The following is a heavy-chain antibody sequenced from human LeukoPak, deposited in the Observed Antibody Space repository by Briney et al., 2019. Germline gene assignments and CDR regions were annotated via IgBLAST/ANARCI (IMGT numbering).Heavy chain of an antibody. V-gene: IGHV4-4*07. J-gene: IGHJ6*03. CDR3: ARDPGYDSSGRGLYYYCYMDV. Sequence: SETLSLTCTVSGGSISSYYWSRIRQPAGKGLEWIGRIYTSGSTNYNPSLKSRVTMSVDTSKNQFSLKLSSVTAADTAVYYCARDPGYDSSGRGLYYYCYMDVWGKGTTVTVSS. CDR1: GGSISSYY. CDR2: IYTSGST. D-gene: IGHD3-22*01.